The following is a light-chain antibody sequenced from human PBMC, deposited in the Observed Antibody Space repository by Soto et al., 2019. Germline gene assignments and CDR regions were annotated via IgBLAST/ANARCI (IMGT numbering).Light chain of an antibody. CDR2: EVN. CDR1: SSDVGAYNS. V-gene: IGLV2-8*01. Sequence: QSALTQPPSASGSPGQSVAISCTGTSSDVGAYNSVSWYQQHPGKAPKLLISEVNKRPSGVPDRISGSKSGNTASLTASGLQADDEADYYCSSHAGANYPFFFGTGTKLTVL. J-gene: IGLJ1*01. CDR3: SSHAGANYPFF.